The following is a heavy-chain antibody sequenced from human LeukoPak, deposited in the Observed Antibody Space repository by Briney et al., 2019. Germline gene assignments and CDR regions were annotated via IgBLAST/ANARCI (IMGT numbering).Heavy chain of an antibody. CDR2: IHLRKGDT. J-gene: IGHJ4*02. CDR1: GYSFTAFY. CDR3: ARDGDYGTGSYYRGCYDC. V-gene: IGHV1-2*02. Sequence: EASVKVSCKASGYSFTAFYIHWVRQAPGQGLEWMGWIHLRKGDTQYAQKFRDRVTMTRDTSTRTAYMDLSSLGSDDTAVYYCARDGDYGTGSYYRGCYDCWGQGILVTVSS. D-gene: IGHD3-10*01.